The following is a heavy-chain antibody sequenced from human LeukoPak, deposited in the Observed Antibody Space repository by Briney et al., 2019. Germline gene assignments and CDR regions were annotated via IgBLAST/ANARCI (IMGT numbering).Heavy chain of an antibody. CDR3: AKKAQYNGNYPLDY. D-gene: IGHD1-26*01. J-gene: IGHJ4*02. CDR1: GFTFTNYW. Sequence: GGSLRLSCAASGFTFTNYWMHWVRQAPGMGLVWVSRLPPDELDIIYADSVKGRCTISRDNAKNTLYLQMNSLRAEDTALYFCAKKAQYNGNYPLDYWGQGTLVTVSS. V-gene: IGHV3-74*01. CDR2: LPPDELDI.